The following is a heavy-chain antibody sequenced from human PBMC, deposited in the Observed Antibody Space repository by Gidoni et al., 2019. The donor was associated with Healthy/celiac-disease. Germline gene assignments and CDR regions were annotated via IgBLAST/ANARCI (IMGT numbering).Heavy chain of an antibody. D-gene: IGHD4-17*01. CDR1: GGSFSGYY. CDR3: ARGAQGRTTVTTGGHFDY. CDR2: INHSGST. Sequence: QVQLPQWGAGLLQPSETLSLTCAVYGGSFSGYYWSWIRQPPGKGLEWIGEINHSGSTNYNPSLKSRVNISVDTSKTQVSLKLSSVTAADTAVYYCARGAQGRTTVTTGGHFDYWGQGTLVTVSS. J-gene: IGHJ4*02. V-gene: IGHV4-34*01.